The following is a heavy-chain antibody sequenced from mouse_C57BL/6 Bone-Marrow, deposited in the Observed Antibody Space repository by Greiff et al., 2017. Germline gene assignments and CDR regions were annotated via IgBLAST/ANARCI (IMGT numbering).Heavy chain of an antibody. CDR3: ASPITTVVATPFAY. Sequence: EVQLQQSVAELVRPGASVKLSCTASGFNIKNTYMPWVKQRPEQGLEWIGRIDPANGNTKYAPKFQGKATITADTSSNTAYLQLSSLTSEDTSIYYCASPITTVVATPFAYGGKGTLVTVSA. D-gene: IGHD1-1*01. V-gene: IGHV14-3*01. CDR2: IDPANGNT. J-gene: IGHJ3*01. CDR1: GFNIKNTY.